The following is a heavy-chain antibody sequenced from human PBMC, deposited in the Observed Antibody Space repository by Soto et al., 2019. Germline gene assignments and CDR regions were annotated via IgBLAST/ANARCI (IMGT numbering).Heavy chain of an antibody. Sequence: ASVKVCCKASGYTFASNCICWVRQAPGKRLEWMGWISTYNGNTNYAQKLQGRVTMTTDTSTSTAYMELRSLRSDDTAVYFCARDPVVVVAATPGAFGIWGQGTMVTVSS. J-gene: IGHJ3*02. CDR2: ISTYNGNT. V-gene: IGHV1-18*01. D-gene: IGHD2-15*01. CDR1: GYTFASNC. CDR3: ARDPVVVVAATPGAFGI.